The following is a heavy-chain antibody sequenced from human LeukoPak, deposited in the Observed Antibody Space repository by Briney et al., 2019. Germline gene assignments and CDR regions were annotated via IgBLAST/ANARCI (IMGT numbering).Heavy chain of an antibody. CDR2: ISSSSGYK. J-gene: IGHJ1*01. Sequence: GGSLRLSCAASGFILSDYYMSWIRQTPEKGLEWLSYISSSSGYKNYADSLKGRFTISRDNAKNSVYLQMNSLSAEDTAVYYRARQGLYDSSDFWTFQHWGQGTLVTVSS. CDR3: ARQGLYDSSDFWTFQH. CDR1: GFILSDYY. D-gene: IGHD3/OR15-3a*01. V-gene: IGHV3-11*06.